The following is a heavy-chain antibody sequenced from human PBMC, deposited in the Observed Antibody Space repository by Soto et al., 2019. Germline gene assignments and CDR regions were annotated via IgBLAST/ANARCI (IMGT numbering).Heavy chain of an antibody. D-gene: IGHD3-10*01. CDR2: IYYSGST. V-gene: IGHV4-61*01. CDR3: ARAGYYGSGSYYYSDY. J-gene: IGHJ1*01. CDR1: GGSVSSGSYY. Sequence: PSETLSLTCTVSGGSVSSGSYYWSWIRQPPGKGLEWIGYIYYSGSTNYNPSLKSRVTISVDTPKNQFSLKLSSVTAADTAVYYCARAGYYGSGSYYYSDYWGQGTLVTVSS.